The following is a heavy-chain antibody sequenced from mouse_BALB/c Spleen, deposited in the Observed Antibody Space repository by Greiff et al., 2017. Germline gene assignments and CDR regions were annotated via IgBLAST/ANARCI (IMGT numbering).Heavy chain of an antibody. V-gene: IGHV1S81*02. CDR3: TREGYGNYPAWFAY. Sequence: QVQLQQSGPELMKPGASVKISCKASGYSFTSYYMHWVKQRPGQGLEWIGEINPSNGGTNFNEKFKSKATLTVDKSSSTAYMQLSSLTSEDSAVYYCTREGYGNYPAWFAYWGQGTLVTVSA. D-gene: IGHD2-1*01. CDR1: GYSFTSYY. CDR2: INPSNGGT. J-gene: IGHJ3*01.